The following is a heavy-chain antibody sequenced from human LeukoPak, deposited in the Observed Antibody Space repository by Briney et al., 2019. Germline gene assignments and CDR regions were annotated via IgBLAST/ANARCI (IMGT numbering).Heavy chain of an antibody. CDR2: ISSSSSYI. J-gene: IGHJ3*02. Sequence: GGSLRLSCAASGFTFSSYSMNCVRQAPGKGLEWVSSISSSSSYIYYADSVKGRFTISRDNAKNSLYLQMNSLRAEDTAVYYCARGGNDYGGNSVYAFAIWGQRTMVTVSS. CDR3: ARGGNDYGGNSVYAFAI. CDR1: GFTFSSYS. V-gene: IGHV3-21*01. D-gene: IGHD4-23*01.